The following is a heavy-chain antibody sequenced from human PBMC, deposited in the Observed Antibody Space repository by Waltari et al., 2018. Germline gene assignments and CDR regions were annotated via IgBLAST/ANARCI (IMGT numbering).Heavy chain of an antibody. CDR1: ADSINSAPSY. J-gene: IGHJ4*02. D-gene: IGHD3-3*01. CDR2: IYYRGTT. Sequence: QLQLQESGPGLVNPSETLSPTCTAPADSINSAPSYWSCIRRPPGKGLEWIGSIYYRGTTYDSPSLNSRVTISIDTSRKQFSLKLTSVTAADTATYYCASYDIWNGYYLDWWGQGTLVTVSS. CDR3: ASYDIWNGYYLDW. V-gene: IGHV4-39*01.